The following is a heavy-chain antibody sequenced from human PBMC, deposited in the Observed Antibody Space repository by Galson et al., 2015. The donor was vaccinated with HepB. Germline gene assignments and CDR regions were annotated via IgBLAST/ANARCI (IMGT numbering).Heavy chain of an antibody. CDR1: GFTFNYAW. CDR3: VTSLGFGYGNTIVATDY. J-gene: IGHJ4*02. CDR2: IKSEDEGGET. D-gene: IGHD3-10*01. V-gene: IGHV3-15*01. Sequence: LRLSCAASGFTFNYAWMNWVRRAPGKGLEWVGRIKSEDEGGETIYAAPVRGRFTISRDDSKNTLYLQMNSLTTEDTAVYHCVTSLGFGYGNTIVATDYWGQGTLVTVSS.